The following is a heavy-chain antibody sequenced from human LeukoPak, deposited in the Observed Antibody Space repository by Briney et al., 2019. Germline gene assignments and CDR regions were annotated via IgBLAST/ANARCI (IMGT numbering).Heavy chain of an antibody. CDR3: ARVPTVTFFDY. D-gene: IGHD4-17*01. J-gene: IGHJ4*02. CDR2: IYTSGST. V-gene: IGHV4-4*07. Sequence: SETLSLTCTVSGGSISSYYWSWIRQPAGKGLEWIGRIYTSGSTNYNPSLKSRVTISVDTSKNQFSLKLSSVTAADTAVYYCARVPTVTFFDYWGQATLVTVSS. CDR1: GGSISSYY.